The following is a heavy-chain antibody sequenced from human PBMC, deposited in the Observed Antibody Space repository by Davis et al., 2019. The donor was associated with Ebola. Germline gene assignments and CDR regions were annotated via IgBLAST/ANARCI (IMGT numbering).Heavy chain of an antibody. J-gene: IGHJ4*02. CDR1: GFTFSSYA. V-gene: IGHV3-30-3*01. CDR3: ASLQPFDY. Sequence: GESLKISCAASGFTFSSYAMHWVRQAPGKGLEWVAVISYDRSNEYYADSVKGRFTISRDNSKNTLYLQMHSLRAEDTAVYYCASLQPFDYWGQGTLVTVSS. D-gene: IGHD4-11*01. CDR2: ISYDRSNE.